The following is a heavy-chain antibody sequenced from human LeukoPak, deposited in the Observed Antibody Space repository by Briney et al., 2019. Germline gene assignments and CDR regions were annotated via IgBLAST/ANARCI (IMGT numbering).Heavy chain of an antibody. CDR3: ARWPPCVGGDCFYYFDY. CDR1: GYTFTSYG. J-gene: IGHJ4*02. V-gene: IGHV1-18*04. Sequence: GASVKVSCKASGYTFTSYGISWVRQAPGQGLEWMGWISAYNGNTNYAQKLQGRVTMTTDTSTSTAYMELRSLRSDDTAVYYCARWPPCVGGDCFYYFDYWGQGTLVTVSS. D-gene: IGHD2-21*02. CDR2: ISAYNGNT.